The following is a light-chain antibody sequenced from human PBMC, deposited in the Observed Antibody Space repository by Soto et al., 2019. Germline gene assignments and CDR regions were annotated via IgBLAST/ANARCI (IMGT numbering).Light chain of an antibody. J-gene: IGKJ2*01. V-gene: IGKV1-5*01. Sequence: DIQMTQSPSTLSASVGDRVTITCRASQSISNWLAWYQQRPGEAPKLLMYDASTLENWVPSRFSGSGSGTEFTLTISGLRTADFATYYCQQYNTYSYTFGQGTKLEIK. CDR1: QSISNW. CDR3: QQYNTYSYT. CDR2: DAS.